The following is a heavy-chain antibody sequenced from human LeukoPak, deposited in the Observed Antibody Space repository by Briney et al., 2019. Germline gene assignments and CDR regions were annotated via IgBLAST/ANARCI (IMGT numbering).Heavy chain of an antibody. Sequence: GGSLRLSCAASGFTFGDYAMQWVRQAPGKGLEWVSLISWDASSTYYADSVKGRFTISRDNSKNFLSLQMNSLRPEDTALYYCAKERRGYYMDVWGKGTTVTVSS. CDR1: GFTFGDYA. CDR3: AKERRGYYMDV. CDR2: ISWDASST. D-gene: IGHD3-10*01. V-gene: IGHV3-43D*04. J-gene: IGHJ6*03.